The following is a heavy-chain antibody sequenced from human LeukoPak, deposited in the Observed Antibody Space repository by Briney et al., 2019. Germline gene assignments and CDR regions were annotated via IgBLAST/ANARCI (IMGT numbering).Heavy chain of an antibody. Sequence: GGSLRLSRAASGFTFDGYAMHWVRQAPGKGLEWVSLISGDGGSTYYADSVKGRFTNSGDNSKNSLYLQMNSLRTEDTALYYCAKDGARGRFDYWGQGTLVTVSS. CDR2: ISGDGGST. CDR1: GFTFDGYA. V-gene: IGHV3-43*02. J-gene: IGHJ4*02. CDR3: AKDGARGRFDY. D-gene: IGHD6-6*01.